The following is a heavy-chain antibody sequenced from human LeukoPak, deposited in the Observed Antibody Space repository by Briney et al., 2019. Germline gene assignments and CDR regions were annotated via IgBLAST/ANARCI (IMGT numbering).Heavy chain of an antibody. CDR3: ARPYYYDSSGYSNWFDP. CDR2: ISSSGSTI. CDR1: GFTFSDYY. D-gene: IGHD3-22*01. J-gene: IGHJ5*02. V-gene: IGHV3-11*01. Sequence: GGSLRLSCAASGFTFSDYYMSWIRQAPGKGLEWVSYISSSGSTIYYADSVKGRFTISRDNAKNSLYLQMNSLRAEDTAVYYCARPYYYDSSGYSNWFDPWGQGTLVTVPS.